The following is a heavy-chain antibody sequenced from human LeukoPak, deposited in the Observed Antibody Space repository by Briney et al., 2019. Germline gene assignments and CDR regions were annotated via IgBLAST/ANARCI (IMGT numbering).Heavy chain of an antibody. V-gene: IGHV4-34*01. CDR1: GGSFSRYY. CDR3: ARYPQWLVRWVEYYFDY. Sequence: AETLSLTCAVYGGSFSRYYWSWIRHPPGKRRECIGEIKHTGSTNYNPSLKTRVTISVDTYKNQFSLKLSSVTAADTAVYYCARYPQWLVRWVEYYFDYWGQGTLVTVSS. J-gene: IGHJ4*02. D-gene: IGHD6-19*01. CDR2: IKHTGST.